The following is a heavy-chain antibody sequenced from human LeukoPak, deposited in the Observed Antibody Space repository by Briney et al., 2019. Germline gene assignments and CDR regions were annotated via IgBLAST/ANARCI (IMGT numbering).Heavy chain of an antibody. CDR3: ARHGSGSFDY. Sequence: PGGSLRLSCAASGFPVSSNYMSWLRQAPGKGLEWVSVIYSGGSTYYADSVKGRFTISRDNSKNTLYLQMNSLRAEDTAVYYCARHGSGSFDYWGQGTLVTVSS. CDR1: GFPVSSNY. J-gene: IGHJ4*02. D-gene: IGHD3-10*01. CDR2: IYSGGST. V-gene: IGHV3-66*02.